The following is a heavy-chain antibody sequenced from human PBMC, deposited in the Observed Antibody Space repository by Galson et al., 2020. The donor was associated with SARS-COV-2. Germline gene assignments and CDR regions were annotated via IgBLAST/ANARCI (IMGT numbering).Heavy chain of an antibody. Sequence: GGSLRLSCAASGFTYENHAMHWVRQAPGKGLEWVAQIFYDGSDKYYVDSVKGRFTIARDDSENTVYLQMNNLRADDSAVYFCARDGQSSSGWAFDYWGQGTLVTVSS. D-gene: IGHD6-19*01. CDR2: IFYDGSDK. J-gene: IGHJ4*02. CDR1: GFTYENHA. V-gene: IGHV3-33*01. CDR3: ARDGQSSSGWAFDY.